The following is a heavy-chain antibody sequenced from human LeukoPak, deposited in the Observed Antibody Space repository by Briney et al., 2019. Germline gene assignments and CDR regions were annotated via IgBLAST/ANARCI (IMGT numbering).Heavy chain of an antibody. Sequence: ASVKVSCKASGYTFTGYYMHWVRQAPGQGLEWMGWTNPNSGGTNYAQKFQGRVTMTRDTSISTAYMELSRLRSDDTAVYYCARTSSSSGWYLAPDFDYWGQGTLVTVSS. J-gene: IGHJ4*02. D-gene: IGHD6-19*01. CDR3: ARTSSSSGWYLAPDFDY. CDR2: TNPNSGGT. CDR1: GYTFTGYY. V-gene: IGHV1-2*02.